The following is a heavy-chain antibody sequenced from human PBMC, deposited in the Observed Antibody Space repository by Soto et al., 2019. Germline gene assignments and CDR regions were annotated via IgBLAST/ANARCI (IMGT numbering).Heavy chain of an antibody. J-gene: IGHJ6*02. V-gene: IGHV3-15*01. CDR3: TTGVTSRGMDV. D-gene: IGHD2-21*02. CDR2: IKTKTDGGTT. CDR1: VFTFSNAW. Sequence: PVWSLRLSCSSSVFTFSNAWMSLVRHTPGKVLEWVGRIKTKTDGGTTDYAAPVKGRFTISRDDSKNTLYLQMNSLKTEDTAVYYCTTGVTSRGMDVWGQGTTVTVSS.